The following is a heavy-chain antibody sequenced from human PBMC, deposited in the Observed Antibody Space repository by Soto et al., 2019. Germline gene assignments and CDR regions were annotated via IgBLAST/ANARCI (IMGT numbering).Heavy chain of an antibody. V-gene: IGHV4-59*01. D-gene: IGHD2-21*02. CDR2: MYNTGST. Sequence: PSETLSLTCTVSGGSISGYYWSWIRQPPGKGLEWIGYMYNTGSTVYNPSFKSRVTISVDTSKNQFSLKLNSVTAADTAVYYCARGGKHCGGDCYRFDYWGQGTLVTVSS. CDR1: GGSISGYY. CDR3: ARGGKHCGGDCYRFDY. J-gene: IGHJ4*02.